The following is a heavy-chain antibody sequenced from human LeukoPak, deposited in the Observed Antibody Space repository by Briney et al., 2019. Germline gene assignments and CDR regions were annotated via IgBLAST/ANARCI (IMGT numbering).Heavy chain of an antibody. D-gene: IGHD1-26*01. V-gene: IGHV1-2*02. CDR1: GYSFTDKY. Sequence: ASVKVSCKASGYSFTDKYMHWVRQAPGQGLEWMGWINPNSGGTNYAQKFQGRVTMTTDTSMSTAYMELSRLTSDDTAVYYCARSWGTTTGIDSWGQGTLVTVSS. CDR2: INPNSGGT. J-gene: IGHJ4*02. CDR3: ARSWGTTTGIDS.